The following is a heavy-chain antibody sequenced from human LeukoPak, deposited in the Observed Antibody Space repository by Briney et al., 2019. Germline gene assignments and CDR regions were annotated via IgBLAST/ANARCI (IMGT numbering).Heavy chain of an antibody. CDR2: IYHSGST. Sequence: PSQTLSLTCAVSGFSINSVGYAWRWIRQPPGKGLEWIGYIYHSGSTYYNPYHNSRDTISVHTSKKQFSRKLSSVTAADTAVYYCARGRKLDYWGQGTLVTVS. CDR3: ARGRKLDY. J-gene: IGHJ4*02. V-gene: IGHV4-30-2*01. D-gene: IGHD3-10*01. CDR1: GFSINSVGYA.